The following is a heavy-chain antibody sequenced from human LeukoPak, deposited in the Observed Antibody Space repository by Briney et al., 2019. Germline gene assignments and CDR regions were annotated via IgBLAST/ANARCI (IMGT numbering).Heavy chain of an antibody. Sequence: PSETLSLTCAVYGGSFSGYYWSWIRQPPGKGLEWIGEINHSGSTNYNPSLKSRVTISVDTSKNQFSLKLSSVTAADTAVYYCAKPIPSYGDYSDYWGQGTLVTVSP. D-gene: IGHD4-17*01. CDR2: INHSGST. CDR1: GGSFSGYY. CDR3: AKPIPSYGDYSDY. V-gene: IGHV4-34*01. J-gene: IGHJ4*02.